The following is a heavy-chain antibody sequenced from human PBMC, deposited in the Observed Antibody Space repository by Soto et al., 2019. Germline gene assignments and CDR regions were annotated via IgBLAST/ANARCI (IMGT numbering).Heavy chain of an antibody. J-gene: IGHJ6*01. CDR1: GDSFSRYW. D-gene: IGHD6-25*01. CDR2: IYPGDSDT. V-gene: IGHV5-51*01. CDR3: ARRGRDSSGDFYYNAMDV. Sequence: PAESLRVSGKGSGDSFSRYWIVWVRQMPGKGLEWMGIIYPGDSDTRYSPSFQGQVTISVDKYIRTAYLQWSRLKASDTATYYCARRGRDSSGDFYYNAMDVWGQGTTVTVSS.